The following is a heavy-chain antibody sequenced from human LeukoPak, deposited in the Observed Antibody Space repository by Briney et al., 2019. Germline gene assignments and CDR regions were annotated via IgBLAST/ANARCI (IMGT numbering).Heavy chain of an antibody. V-gene: IGHV1-69*01. CDR1: GGTFSSYA. J-gene: IGHJ4*02. D-gene: IGHD5-18*01. CDR2: IIPIFGTA. Sequence: SVKVSCKASGGTFSSYAISWVRQAPGQGLEWMGGIIPIFGTANYAQKFQGRVTITADESTSTAYMELSSLRSEDTAVYYCASTDTAMVPFDYWGQGTLVTVSS. CDR3: ASTDTAMVPFDY.